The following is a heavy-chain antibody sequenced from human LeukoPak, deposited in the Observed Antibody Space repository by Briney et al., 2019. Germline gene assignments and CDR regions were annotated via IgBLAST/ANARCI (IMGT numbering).Heavy chain of an antibody. V-gene: IGHV4-61*01. Sequence: PSETLSLTCTVSGGSVSSGSYHWSWIRQLPGKGLEWVGYIYYSGSTNYNPSLKSRATISVDTSKNEISLKLSSVTAADTAVYYCARVGRRVAVAGNAFDIWGQGTMVTVSS. CDR1: GGSVSSGSYH. CDR2: IYYSGST. D-gene: IGHD6-19*01. CDR3: ARVGRRVAVAGNAFDI. J-gene: IGHJ3*02.